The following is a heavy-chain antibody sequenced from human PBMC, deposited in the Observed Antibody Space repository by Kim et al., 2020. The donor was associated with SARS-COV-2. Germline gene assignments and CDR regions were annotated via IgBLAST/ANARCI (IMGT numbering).Heavy chain of an antibody. D-gene: IGHD6-19*01. CDR3: AKDRVARWLVHVPDDY. CDR2: ISGSGGST. CDR1: GFTFSSYA. Sequence: GGSLRLSCAASGFTFSSYAMSWVRQAPGKGLEWVSAISGSGGSTYYADSVKGRFTISRDNSKNTLYLQMNSLRAEDTAVYYCAKDRVARWLVHVPDDYWGQGTLVTVSS. V-gene: IGHV3-23*01. J-gene: IGHJ4*02.